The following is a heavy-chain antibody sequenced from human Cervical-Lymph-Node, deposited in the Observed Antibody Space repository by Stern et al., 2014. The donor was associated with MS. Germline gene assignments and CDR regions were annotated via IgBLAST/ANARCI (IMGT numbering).Heavy chain of an antibody. CDR3: ARHFDYDSNWFDP. V-gene: IGHV4-34*01. J-gene: IGHJ5*02. CDR1: GGSFIGYY. D-gene: IGHD4-17*01. Sequence: QVQLQQWGAGLLKPSETLSLTCAVSGGSFIGYYWTWIRQSPGGGLEWIVAIRHSGSTQSNPSLKSRVTISVDPSKNQVSLKLTSVTAADTAVYFCARHFDYDSNWFDPWGQGTLVTVSS. CDR2: IRHSGST.